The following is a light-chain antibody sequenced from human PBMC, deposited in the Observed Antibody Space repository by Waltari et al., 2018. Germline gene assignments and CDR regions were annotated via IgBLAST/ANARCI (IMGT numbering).Light chain of an antibody. CDR3: QHCNSYPFI. CDR2: MAS. CDR1: QSIGNY. V-gene: IGKV1-5*03. J-gene: IGKJ2*01. Sequence: DIQMTQSPSTLSASVGDRVTITCRASQSIGNYLAWYQQKPGKAPKLLIFMASTLQREVPSRFSGSGSGTEFALTISGLQADDFATYVCQHCNSYPFIFGRGTKLEIK.